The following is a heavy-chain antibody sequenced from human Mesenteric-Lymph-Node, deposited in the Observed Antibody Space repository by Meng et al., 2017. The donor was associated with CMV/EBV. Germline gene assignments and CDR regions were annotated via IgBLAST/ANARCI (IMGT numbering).Heavy chain of an antibody. J-gene: IGHJ4*02. CDR3: AKGVGNWGTFDY. D-gene: IGHD7-27*01. CDR2: INQGGSAK. V-gene: IGHV3-7*04. Sequence: SCAASGFTFSNNWMYGVRQAPGKGLEWVANINQGGSAKNYVDSLKGRFTISRDNAENSLYLQMDSLRAEDTALYYCAKGVGNWGTFDYWGQGTLVTVSS. CDR1: GFTFSNNW.